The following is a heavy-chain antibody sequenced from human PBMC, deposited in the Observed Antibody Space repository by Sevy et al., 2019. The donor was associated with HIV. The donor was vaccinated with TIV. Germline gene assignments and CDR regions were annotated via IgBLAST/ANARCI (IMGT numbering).Heavy chain of an antibody. CDR2: IYYSGST. J-gene: IGHJ6*02. D-gene: IGHD3-10*01. Sequence: SETLSLTCTVSGGSISSYYWSWIRQPPGKGLEWIGYIYYSGSTNYNPSLKSRVTISVDTSKNQFSLKLSSVTAADTAGYYCAREGLTYYYGSGSHAAGMDVWGQGTTVTVSS. CDR3: AREGLTYYYGSGSHAAGMDV. CDR1: GGSISSYY. V-gene: IGHV4-59*01.